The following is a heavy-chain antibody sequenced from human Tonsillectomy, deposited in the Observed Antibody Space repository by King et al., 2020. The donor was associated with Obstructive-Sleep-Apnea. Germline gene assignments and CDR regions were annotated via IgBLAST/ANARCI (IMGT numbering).Heavy chain of an antibody. CDR2: ISSSISTL. CDR1: GITFSGYS. V-gene: IGHV3-48*04. Sequence: VQLVESGGGLVQPVGSLRLSCAASGITFSGYSMNWVRQAPGRGLEWVSYISSSISTLYYADSVKGRFTISRDTAKNSLYLQMNCLRAEDTAVYYCATGGPDAFDFWGRGTMVTVSS. J-gene: IGHJ3*01. CDR3: ATGGPDAFDF. D-gene: IGHD3-16*01.